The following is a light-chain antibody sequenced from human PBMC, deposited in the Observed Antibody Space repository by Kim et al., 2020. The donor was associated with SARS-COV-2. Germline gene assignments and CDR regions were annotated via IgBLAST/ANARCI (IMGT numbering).Light chain of an antibody. CDR3: QQYNSYT. CDR1: QSISSW. J-gene: IGKJ2*01. V-gene: IGKV1-5*01. CDR2: DAS. Sequence: TLSASVGDRVTITCRASQSISSWLAWYQQKPGKAPKLLIYDASSLESGVPSRFIGSGSGTEFTLTISSLQPDDFATYYCQQYNSYTFGQGTKLEI.